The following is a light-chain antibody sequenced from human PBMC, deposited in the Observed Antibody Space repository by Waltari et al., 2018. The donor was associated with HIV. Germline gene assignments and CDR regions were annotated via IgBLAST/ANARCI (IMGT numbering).Light chain of an antibody. CDR1: SSDVGGYNY. Sequence: QSALTQPPSASGSTGQSVTISCTGTSSDVGGYNYVPWYQHPPGKATILMIYEVSKRPSGVPERCAGSKSGSTASLTGSGLQAEDEAEYYCSSYAGSNNRWVFGGGTKLTAL. CDR3: SSYAGSNNRWV. J-gene: IGLJ3*02. CDR2: EVS. V-gene: IGLV2-8*01.